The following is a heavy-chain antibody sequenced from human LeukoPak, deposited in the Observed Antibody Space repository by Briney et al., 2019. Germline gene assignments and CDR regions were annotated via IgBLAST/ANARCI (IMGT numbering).Heavy chain of an antibody. CDR1: GFTFITYN. CDR3: ARWQAPEYDYIWGSYRSKAFDI. Sequence: PGGSLRLSCAASGFTFITYNMNWVRQAPGKGLEWVSAISGSGGSTYYADSVKGRFTISRDNSKNTLYLQMNSLRAEDTAVYYCARWQAPEYDYIWGSYRSKAFDIWGQGTMVTVSS. V-gene: IGHV3-23*01. D-gene: IGHD3-16*02. CDR2: ISGSGGST. J-gene: IGHJ3*02.